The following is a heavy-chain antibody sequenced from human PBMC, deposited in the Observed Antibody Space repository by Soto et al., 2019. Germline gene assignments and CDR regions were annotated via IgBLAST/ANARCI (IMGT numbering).Heavy chain of an antibody. Sequence: PGGSLRLCFAASGFSVTENYMSWGRQAPGKGRECVSVSYSCGGTHYADSVKGRFTISRDSSKNMLYLHMRSLRPEDTAVYYCARDGTSASCYSTNPRIRGKRGFGLDVWGRGTAVTVSS. V-gene: IGHV3-66*01. CDR1: GFSVTENY. CDR2: SYSCGGT. D-gene: IGHD2-21*01. CDR3: ARDGTSASCYSTNPRIRGKRGFGLDV. J-gene: IGHJ6*02.